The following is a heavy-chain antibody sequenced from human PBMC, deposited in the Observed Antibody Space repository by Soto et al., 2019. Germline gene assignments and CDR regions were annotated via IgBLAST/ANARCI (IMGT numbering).Heavy chain of an antibody. CDR3: ARFTYKSGFNWFDP. V-gene: IGHV4-59*03. CDR1: GASLNSDY. D-gene: IGHD5-12*01. J-gene: IGHJ5*02. CDR2: IYHMGGT. Sequence: QVQLQESGPGLVKPSEALSLTCTVSGASLNSDYWSWIRQSPGKGREWIGYIYHMGGTDYNPSLKSRVTISIEKSKNQFSLNLRSVTAADTAVYFCARFTYKSGFNWFDPWGQGTQVTVSS.